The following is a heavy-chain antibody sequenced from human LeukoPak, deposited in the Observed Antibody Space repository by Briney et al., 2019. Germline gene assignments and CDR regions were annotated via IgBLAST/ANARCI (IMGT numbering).Heavy chain of an antibody. D-gene: IGHD1-26*01. J-gene: IGHJ4*02. CDR1: GFTFSSYT. V-gene: IGHV3-64*01. CDR3: TREVHSGSSDY. Sequence: PGGSLRLSCAASGFTFSSYTMNWVRQAPGKGLEYVSTISSDGGDTYYANSVKGRFTISRDNSKNTLYLQMGSLRADDMAVYYCTREVHSGSSDYWGQGTLVTVSS. CDR2: ISSDGGDT.